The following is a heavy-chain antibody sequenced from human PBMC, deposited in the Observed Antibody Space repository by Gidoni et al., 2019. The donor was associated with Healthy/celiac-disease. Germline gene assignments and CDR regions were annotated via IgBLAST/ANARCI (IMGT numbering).Heavy chain of an antibody. CDR2: ILPILGIA. CDR1: GGTFSSYD. V-gene: IGHV1-69*04. J-gene: IGHJ3*02. CDR3: ASSVTDPVVPLEENAFDI. Sequence: QVQLVQSGAEVKKPGSSVMVSCKASGGTFSSYDISWVRQAPGQGLEWMGRILPILGIANYAQKFQGRVTITADKSTSTAYMELSSLRAEDTAVYYCASSVTDPVVPLEENAFDIWGQGTMVTVSS. D-gene: IGHD1-1*01.